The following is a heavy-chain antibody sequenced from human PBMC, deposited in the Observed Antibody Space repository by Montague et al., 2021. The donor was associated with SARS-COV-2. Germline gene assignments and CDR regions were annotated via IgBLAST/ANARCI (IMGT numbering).Heavy chain of an antibody. J-gene: IGHJ4*02. D-gene: IGHD2-2*01. CDR2: TYYRSKWYN. Sequence: CAISGYSVSSNIATWNWIRQSPSRGLEWLGRTYYRSKWYNDYAESVKSRITIDPDTSKHQFSLHLNSVIPEDTAVYYCARIPVGSKYYFDFWGQGTLVTVSS. V-gene: IGHV6-1*01. CDR1: GYSVSSNIAT. CDR3: ARIPVGSKYYFDF.